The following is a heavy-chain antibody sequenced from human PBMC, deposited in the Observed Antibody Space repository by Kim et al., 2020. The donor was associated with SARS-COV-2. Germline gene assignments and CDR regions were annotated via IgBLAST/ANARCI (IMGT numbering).Heavy chain of an antibody. D-gene: IGHD3-16*02. CDR1: GGSISSYY. V-gene: IGHV4-59*01. CDR3: ARDTFGGVIDSYYYYYGMDV. Sequence: SETLSLTCTVSGGSISSYYWSWIRQPPGKGLEWIGYIYYSGSTNYNSSLKSRVTISVDTSKNQFSLKLSSVTAADTAVYYCARDTFGGVIDSYYYYYGMDVWGQGTTVTVSS. CDR2: IYYSGST. J-gene: IGHJ6*02.